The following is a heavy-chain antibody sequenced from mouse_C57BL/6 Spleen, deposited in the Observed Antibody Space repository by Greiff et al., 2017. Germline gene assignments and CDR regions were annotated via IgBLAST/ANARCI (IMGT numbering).Heavy chain of an antibody. Sequence: VQLQQPGAELVRPGSSVKLSCKASGYTFTSYWMHWVKQRPIQGLEWIGNIDPSDIETHYNQKFKDKATLTVDKSSSTAYMQLSSLTSEDSAVYYCARASHYGNYPSYFDDRGQGTTLTDSS. CDR2: IDPSDIET. J-gene: IGHJ2*01. V-gene: IGHV1-52*01. CDR1: GYTFTSYW. CDR3: ARASHYGNYPSYFDD. D-gene: IGHD2-1*01.